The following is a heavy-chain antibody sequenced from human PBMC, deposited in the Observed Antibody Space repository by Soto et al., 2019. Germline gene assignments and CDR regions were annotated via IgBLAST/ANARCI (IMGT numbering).Heavy chain of an antibody. CDR3: ARASSGRFPRVYYYYGMDV. CDR2: IFYSGSP. CDR1: GASINDYF. D-gene: IGHD1-26*01. J-gene: IGHJ6*02. V-gene: IGHV4-59*01. Sequence: QVQLQESGPGLVKPSETLSLTCTVSGASINDYFWSWIRQPPGKGLEWIGYIFYSGSPNYNPSLKSRVTMSIDTSQNQFSLKLTSVTAADTAVYYCARASSGRFPRVYYYYGMDVWGQGTTVTVSS.